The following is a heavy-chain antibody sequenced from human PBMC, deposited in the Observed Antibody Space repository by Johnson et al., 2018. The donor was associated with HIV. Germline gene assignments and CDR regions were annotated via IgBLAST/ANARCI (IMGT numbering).Heavy chain of an antibody. D-gene: IGHD3-22*01. CDR3: AKERVVVTTYDAFDI. J-gene: IGHJ3*02. V-gene: IGHV3-7*01. Sequence: VQLVESGGGLVQPGGSLRLSCAASGFTFSSYGMHWVRQAPGKGLEWVANIKEDGSQKYYVDSVKGRFTISRDNAKNSLYLQMNSLRGEDTAVYYCAKERVVVTTYDAFDIWGQGTMVTVSS. CDR2: IKEDGSQK. CDR1: GFTFSSYG.